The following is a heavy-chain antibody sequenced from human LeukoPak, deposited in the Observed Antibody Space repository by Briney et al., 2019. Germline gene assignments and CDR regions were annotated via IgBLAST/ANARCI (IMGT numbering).Heavy chain of an antibody. Sequence: MSGGSLRLSCAASGFTFSNAWMSWVRQAPGKGLEWVGRIKSKTDGGTTDYAAPVKGRFTISRDDSKNTLYLQMNSLKTEDTAVYYCTAGPAGSLRYFDWTLDYWGQGTLVTVSS. CDR3: TAGPAGSLRYFDWTLDY. CDR1: GFTFSNAW. V-gene: IGHV3-15*01. J-gene: IGHJ4*02. CDR2: IKSKTDGGTT. D-gene: IGHD3-9*01.